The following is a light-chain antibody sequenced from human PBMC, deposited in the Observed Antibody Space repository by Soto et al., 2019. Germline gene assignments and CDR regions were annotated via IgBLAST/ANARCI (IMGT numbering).Light chain of an antibody. Sequence: QSVLTQPSSVSGAPGQRVTISCTGSNSNIGAGYEVHWYQQLPGTAPKLLIHGNTNRPSGVPDRFSGSKSGTSASLAITGLQAEDEADYYCQSYDSSRSVYVFGTGTKLTVL. V-gene: IGLV1-40*01. CDR2: GNT. CDR3: QSYDSSRSVYV. CDR1: NSNIGAGYE. J-gene: IGLJ1*01.